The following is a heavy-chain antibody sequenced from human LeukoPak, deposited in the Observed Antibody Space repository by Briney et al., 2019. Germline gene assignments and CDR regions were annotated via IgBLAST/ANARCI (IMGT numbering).Heavy chain of an antibody. J-gene: IGHJ6*03. CDR3: ARTTTHYYGSGTSLYYYYVDV. CDR2: IRSTANGYAT. D-gene: IGHD3-10*01. V-gene: IGHV3-73*01. Sequence: GGSLRLSCAASGFTFSGSALHWVRQASGKGLEWVGRIRSTANGYATAYAASVKGRFTISRDNSKNTLFLQMNSLRADDTAVYYCARTTTHYYGSGTSLYYYYVDVWGKGTTVTISS. CDR1: GFTFSGSA.